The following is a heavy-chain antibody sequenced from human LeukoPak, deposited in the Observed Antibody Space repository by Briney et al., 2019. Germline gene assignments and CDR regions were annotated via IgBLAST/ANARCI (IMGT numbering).Heavy chain of an antibody. CDR3: ARTYYDILTGIGY. J-gene: IGHJ4*02. CDR1: RGSISSNGYY. V-gene: IGHV4-39*01. D-gene: IGHD3-9*01. CDR2: FYYTGST. Sequence: PSETLSLTCTVSRGSISSNGYYWGWIRQPPGKGLEWIGSFYYTGSTFYSPSLKSRATISVDTSKNQFSLKLSSVTAADTAVYYCARTYYDILTGIGYWGQGTLVTVSS.